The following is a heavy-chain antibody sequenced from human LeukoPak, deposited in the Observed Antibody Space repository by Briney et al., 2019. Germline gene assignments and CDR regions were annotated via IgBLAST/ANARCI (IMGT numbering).Heavy chain of an antibody. Sequence: ASVKVSCKASGYTFTGYYMHWVRQAPGQGLEWMGIINPSGGSTSYAQKFQGRVTMTRDTSTSTVYMELSSLRSEDTAVYYCARVYLGFSIFGVVDGAFDIWGQGTMVTVSS. CDR3: ARVYLGFSIFGVVDGAFDI. D-gene: IGHD3-3*01. CDR1: GYTFTGYY. J-gene: IGHJ3*02. CDR2: INPSGGST. V-gene: IGHV1-46*01.